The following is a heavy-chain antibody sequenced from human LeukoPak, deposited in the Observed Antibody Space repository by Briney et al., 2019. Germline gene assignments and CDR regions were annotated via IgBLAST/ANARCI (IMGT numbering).Heavy chain of an antibody. CDR2: ISGSGGST. CDR1: GFTFSSYG. Sequence: GGSLRLSCAASGFTFSSYGMSWVRQAPGKGLEWVSAISGSGGSTYYADSVKGRFTISRDNSKNTLYLQMNSLRAEDTAVCYCAKDQYYDILTGYSSFDYWGQGTLVTVSS. D-gene: IGHD3-9*01. V-gene: IGHV3-23*01. J-gene: IGHJ4*02. CDR3: AKDQYYDILTGYSSFDY.